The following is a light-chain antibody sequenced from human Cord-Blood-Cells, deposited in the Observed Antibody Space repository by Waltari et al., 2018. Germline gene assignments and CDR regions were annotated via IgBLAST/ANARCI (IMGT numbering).Light chain of an antibody. CDR3: CSYAGSYTRV. J-gene: IGLJ3*02. Sequence: QSALTQPRSVSGSPGQSVTISCTGTSSDVGGYNYVSWYQQHPGKAPKLMIYDVSKRPSGVPDRFSGSKSVNTASLTISGLQAEDEADYYCCSYAGSYTRVFGGGTKLTVL. V-gene: IGLV2-11*01. CDR2: DVS. CDR1: SSDVGGYNY.